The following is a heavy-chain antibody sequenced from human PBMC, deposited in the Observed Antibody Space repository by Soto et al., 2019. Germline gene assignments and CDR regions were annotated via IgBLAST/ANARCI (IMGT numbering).Heavy chain of an antibody. D-gene: IGHD2-15*01. J-gene: IGHJ6*02. CDR3: ASVETKRYCYGMDV. CDR1: GGTFSSYA. Sequence: QVPLVQSGAEVKKPGSSVKGSCKGSGGTFSSYAISWVRQAPGQGLEWMGGIIPIFRTADYAQKFQGKVTITSDEPTSTADVELGSLRSADTAVYYCASVETKRYCYGMDVWGQGTTVTDSS. V-gene: IGHV1-69*05. CDR2: IIPIFRTA.